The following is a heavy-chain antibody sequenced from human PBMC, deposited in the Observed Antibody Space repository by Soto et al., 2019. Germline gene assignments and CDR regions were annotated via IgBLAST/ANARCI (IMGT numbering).Heavy chain of an antibody. CDR1: GGSTSSEGYY. D-gene: IGHD5-18*01. Sequence: LSLTCTVSGGSTSSEGYYWSWFRQLPGKGLEWIGDIYYSGSTYYNPSLKSRLTMSGDASKNQFSLKLSSVTAADTALYYCARGKGYSYGPYYFDYWGQGTLVTVSS. J-gene: IGHJ4*02. CDR2: IYYSGST. CDR3: ARGKGYSYGPYYFDY. V-gene: IGHV4-31*03.